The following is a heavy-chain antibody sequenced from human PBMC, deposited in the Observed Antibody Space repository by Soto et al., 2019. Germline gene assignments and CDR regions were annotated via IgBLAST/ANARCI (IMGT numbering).Heavy chain of an antibody. Sequence: QLQLQESGPGLVKPSETLSLTCTVSGGSISSSSYYWGWIRQPPGKGLEWIGSIYYSGSTYYNPSLKSRVTISVDTSKNQFSLKLSSVTAADTAVYYCARRWQMDCSGGSCYSDAFDIWGQGTMVTVSS. J-gene: IGHJ3*02. V-gene: IGHV4-39*01. CDR1: GGSISSSSYY. CDR3: ARRWQMDCSGGSCYSDAFDI. D-gene: IGHD2-15*01. CDR2: IYYSGST.